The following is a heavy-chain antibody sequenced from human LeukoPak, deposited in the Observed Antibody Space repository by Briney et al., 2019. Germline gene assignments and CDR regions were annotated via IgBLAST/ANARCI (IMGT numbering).Heavy chain of an antibody. D-gene: IGHD6-6*01. CDR3: ARSHIGIAARPGDFDY. Sequence: SETLSLTCAVYGGSFSGYYWSWIRQPPGKGLEWIGEINHSGSTNYNPSLKSRVTISVDTSKKQFSLKLSSVTAADTAVYYCARSHIGIAARPGDFDYWGQGTLVTVSS. V-gene: IGHV4-34*01. J-gene: IGHJ4*02. CDR2: INHSGST. CDR1: GGSFSGYY.